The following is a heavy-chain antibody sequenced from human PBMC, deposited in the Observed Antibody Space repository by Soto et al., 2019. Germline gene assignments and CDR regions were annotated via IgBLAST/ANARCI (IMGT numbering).Heavy chain of an antibody. J-gene: IGHJ3*02. CDR2: ISSSSSTI. V-gene: IGHV3-48*01. Sequence: PGGSLRLSCAASGFTFSSYSMNWVRQAPGKGLEWVSYISSSSSTIYYADSVKGRFTISRDNSKNTLYLQMNSLRAEDTAVYYCARGVVDAFDIWGQGTMVTVSS. CDR1: GFTFSSYS. D-gene: IGHD3-3*01. CDR3: ARGVVDAFDI.